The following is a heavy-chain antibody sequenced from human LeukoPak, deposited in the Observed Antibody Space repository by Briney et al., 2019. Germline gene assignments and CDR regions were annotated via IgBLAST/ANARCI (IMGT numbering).Heavy chain of an antibody. CDR1: GYTFTSYG. Sequence: ASVKVSCKASGYTFTSYGISWVRQAPGQGLEWMGWISAYNGNTNYAQKLQGRVTMTTDTSTSTAYMELRSLRSDDTAVYYCARNRRRYFDWNWFDPWGQGTLVTVSS. CDR2: ISAYNGNT. CDR3: ARNRRRYFDWNWFDP. J-gene: IGHJ5*02. V-gene: IGHV1-18*01. D-gene: IGHD3-9*01.